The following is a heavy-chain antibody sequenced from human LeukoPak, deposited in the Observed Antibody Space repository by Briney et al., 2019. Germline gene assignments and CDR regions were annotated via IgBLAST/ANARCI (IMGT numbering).Heavy chain of an antibody. CDR2: IYYSGST. J-gene: IGHJ4*02. V-gene: IGHV4-59*11. Sequence: SETLSLTCTVSGGSISRHYWSWIRQPPGKGLEWIGYIYYSGSTNYNPSLKSRVTISVDTSKNQFSLKLSSVTAADMAVYYCARYLGGYGESTFDFWGQGTLVTVSS. CDR3: ARYLGGYGESTFDF. CDR1: GGSISRHY. D-gene: IGHD4-17*01.